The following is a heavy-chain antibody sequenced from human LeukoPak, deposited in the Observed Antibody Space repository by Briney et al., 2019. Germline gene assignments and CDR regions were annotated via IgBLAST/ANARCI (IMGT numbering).Heavy chain of an antibody. J-gene: IGHJ4*02. CDR2: ISGSGGST. D-gene: IGHD5-18*01. Sequence: GGSLRLSCAASGFTFSNYAMSWVRQAPGKGLEWVSTISGSGGSTYYADSVKGRFTISRDNSKNTLYLQMNSLRVEDTAVYYCARGPGGYSYGSRFDYWGQGTLVTVSS. CDR3: ARGPGGYSYGSRFDY. CDR1: GFTFSNYA. V-gene: IGHV3-23*01.